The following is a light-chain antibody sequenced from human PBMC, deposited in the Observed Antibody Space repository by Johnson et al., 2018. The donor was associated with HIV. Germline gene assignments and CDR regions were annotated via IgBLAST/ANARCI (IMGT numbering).Light chain of an antibody. Sequence: QSVLTQPPSVSAAPGQQVTISCSGSSSNIGNNYVSWYQQLPGTAPKLLIYENNKRPSGIPDRFSGSKSGTSATLGITGLQTGDEAAYYCETWDSSLSAGPYVFGTGTKVTVL. J-gene: IGLJ1*01. CDR1: SSNIGNNY. CDR2: ENN. V-gene: IGLV1-51*02. CDR3: ETWDSSLSAGPYV.